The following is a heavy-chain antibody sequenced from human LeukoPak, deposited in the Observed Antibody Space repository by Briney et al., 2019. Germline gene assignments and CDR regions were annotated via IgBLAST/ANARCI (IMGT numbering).Heavy chain of an antibody. CDR2: IFYVGST. CDR1: VDSIGSHY. V-gene: IGHV4-59*11. J-gene: IGHJ3*02. CDR3: ARDYYDSRGEAFDI. D-gene: IGHD3-22*01. Sequence: SETLSLTCTVSVDSIGSHYWRWIRQPPGKGLEWIGYIFYVGSTNYNTSLKRRVTISVDTSKNQFSLKLNSVTAADTAVYYCARDYYDSRGEAFDIWGQGTMVTVSS.